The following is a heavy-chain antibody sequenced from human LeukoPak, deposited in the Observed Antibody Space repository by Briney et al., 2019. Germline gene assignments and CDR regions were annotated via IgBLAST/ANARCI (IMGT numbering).Heavy chain of an antibody. CDR2: ISSDSGTI. Sequence: PGGSLRLSCAASGFTFSRKTMNWVRQAPGKGLEWVSYISSDSGTIYYADSVRGRFTISRDNAKNSLYLQMGSRRDEDTAVYYCARVTSGYCSGGSCYPPGYYYYGMDVWGQGTTVTVSS. D-gene: IGHD2-15*01. CDR1: GFTFSRKT. V-gene: IGHV3-48*02. CDR3: ARVTSGYCSGGSCYPPGYYYYGMDV. J-gene: IGHJ6*02.